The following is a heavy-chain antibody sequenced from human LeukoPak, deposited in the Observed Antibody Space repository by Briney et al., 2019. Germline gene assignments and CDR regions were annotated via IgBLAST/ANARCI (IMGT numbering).Heavy chain of an antibody. Sequence: ASVTVSCKSSGYTFTVYYMHWVRQAPGQGLEWMGWINLNSDGTNYYQKFQGRVTMTRDTSISTAYMDLSRLRSDDTAVYYCAPAPTGTSSFDYWGQGTLVTVSS. CDR3: APAPTGTSSFDY. CDR2: INLNSDGT. CDR1: GYTFTVYY. D-gene: IGHD1-1*01. V-gene: IGHV1-2*02. J-gene: IGHJ4*02.